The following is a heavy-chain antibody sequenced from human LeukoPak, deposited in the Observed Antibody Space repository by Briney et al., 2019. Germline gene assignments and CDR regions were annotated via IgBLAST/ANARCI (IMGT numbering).Heavy chain of an antibody. Sequence: GASVKVSCKASGYTFTNYYMHWVRQAPGQGLEWMGIINPSGGSTNYAQKFQGRVTITADESTSTAYMELSSLRSEDTAVYYCARGPRGRYFVNYYYYYMDVWGKGTTVTISS. D-gene: IGHD3-9*01. V-gene: IGHV1-46*01. CDR2: INPSGGST. CDR1: GYTFTNYY. J-gene: IGHJ6*03. CDR3: ARGPRGRYFVNYYYYYMDV.